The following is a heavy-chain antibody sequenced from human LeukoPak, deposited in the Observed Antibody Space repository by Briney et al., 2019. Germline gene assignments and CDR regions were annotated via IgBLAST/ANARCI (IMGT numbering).Heavy chain of an antibody. J-gene: IGHJ4*02. CDR2: ISNNGDSA. CDR1: GFTFSTYA. CDR3: VKDRCDRATCPEV. D-gene: IGHD2-21*01. V-gene: IGHV3-23*01. Sequence: GGSLRLSCAASGFTFSTYAMSWDRQAPGEGLEWVSGISNNGDSAYYADSVKGRFTISRDNPKNTLHLQMSSLRAEDTALYYCVKDRCDRATCPEVWGQGTLVTVSS.